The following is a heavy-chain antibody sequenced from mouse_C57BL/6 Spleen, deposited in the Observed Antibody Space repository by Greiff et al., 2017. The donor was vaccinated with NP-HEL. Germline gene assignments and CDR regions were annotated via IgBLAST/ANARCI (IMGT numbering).Heavy chain of an antibody. D-gene: IGHD2-1*01. CDR2: IDPSDSYT. Sequence: QVQLQQPGAELVMPGASVKLSCKASGYTFTSYWMHWVKQRPGQGLEWIGEIDPSDSYTNYNQKFKGKSTLTVDKSSSTAYMQLSSLTSEDSAVYYCARLEGANYGTYAMDYWGQGTSVTVSS. V-gene: IGHV1-69*01. CDR1: GYTFTSYW. CDR3: ARLEGANYGTYAMDY. J-gene: IGHJ4*01.